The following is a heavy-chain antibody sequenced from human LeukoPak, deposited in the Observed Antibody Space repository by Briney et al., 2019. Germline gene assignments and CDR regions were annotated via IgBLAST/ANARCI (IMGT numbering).Heavy chain of an antibody. J-gene: IGHJ4*02. CDR1: GLSLVNYA. Sequence: GGSLRLSWVVSGLSLVNYAVSWVRQTPEKGLEWVSGIDGGGETFYADSVKGRFTLSRDISKNMLYLQMNGLRDDDTANYYCAKEIGVRGVPFFDHWGQGILVTVSS. CDR3: AKEIGVRGVPFFDH. CDR2: IDGGGET. D-gene: IGHD2-8*02. V-gene: IGHV3-23*01.